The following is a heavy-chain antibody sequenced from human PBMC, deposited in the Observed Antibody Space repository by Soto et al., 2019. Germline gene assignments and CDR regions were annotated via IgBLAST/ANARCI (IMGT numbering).Heavy chain of an antibody. Sequence: QLQLQESGPGLVKPSETLSLTCTVSGGSISRSGYSWGWIRQPPGKGLEWIGCISYDGHTYYNPSLKRRFTISADTSTNQFSLELSSVTAADTAVYYCARHQDSTLRDYWGQGTLVTVSS. CDR1: GGSISRSGYS. V-gene: IGHV4-39*01. CDR2: ISYDGHT. J-gene: IGHJ4*02. CDR3: ARHQDSTLRDY. D-gene: IGHD1-26*01.